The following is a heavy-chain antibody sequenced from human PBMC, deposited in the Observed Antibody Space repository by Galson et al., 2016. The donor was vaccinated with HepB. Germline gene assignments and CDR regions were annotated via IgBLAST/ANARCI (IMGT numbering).Heavy chain of an antibody. V-gene: IGHV3-74*01. CDR3: ARGGQWLVQGYFDY. D-gene: IGHD6-19*01. CDR1: GFTLSSYW. CDR2: INSDGSST. J-gene: IGHJ4*02. Sequence: SLRLSCAASGFTLSSYWMHWVRQAPGKGLVWVSRINSDGSSTSYADSVKGRFTISGDNAKNTLHLQMNSLSAEDTAVYYCARGGQWLVQGYFDYWGRATLITVTS.